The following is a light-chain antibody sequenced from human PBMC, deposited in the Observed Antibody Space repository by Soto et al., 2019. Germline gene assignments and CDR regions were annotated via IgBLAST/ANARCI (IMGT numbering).Light chain of an antibody. CDR2: AAS. Sequence: DIQVSQSPASLSASVGDRVTITCRASQSISNYLNWNQQKPGEAPKPLIFAASSLQSGVPSRFSGSGSGTDFTLTISSLQPEDFATYYCQLSDRTFTFGQGTRLEI. V-gene: IGKV1-39*01. J-gene: IGKJ5*01. CDR3: QLSDRTFT. CDR1: QSISNY.